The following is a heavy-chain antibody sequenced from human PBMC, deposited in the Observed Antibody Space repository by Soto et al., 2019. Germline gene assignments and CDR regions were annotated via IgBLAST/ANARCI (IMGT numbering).Heavy chain of an antibody. D-gene: IGHD3-3*01. V-gene: IGHV3-30*18. CDR2: ISDDGSNK. CDR1: GFTFSNYG. CDR3: TKRRNVLRFLEWSSGMEV. J-gene: IGHJ6*02. Sequence: GVLRLSCAASGFTFSNYGMHWVRQAPGKGLEWVAFISDDGSNKYYADSMKGRFTMSRDNSKRTLYLQMSSLRVEDTAVYYCTKRRNVLRFLEWSSGMEVWGQGTTVTVSS.